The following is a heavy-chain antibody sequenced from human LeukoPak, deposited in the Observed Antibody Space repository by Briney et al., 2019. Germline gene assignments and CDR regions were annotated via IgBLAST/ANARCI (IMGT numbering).Heavy chain of an antibody. CDR2: IRYDGSNK. J-gene: IGHJ6*03. V-gene: IGHV3-30*02. CDR1: GFTFSSYG. Sequence: TGGSLRLSCAASGFTFSSYGMHWVRQAPGKGLEWVAFIRYDGSNKYYADSVKGRFTISRDNSKNTVYLQMSSLRAEDTAVYYCAKDLGRVGYMDVWGKGTTVTVSS. D-gene: IGHD3-10*01. CDR3: AKDLGRVGYMDV.